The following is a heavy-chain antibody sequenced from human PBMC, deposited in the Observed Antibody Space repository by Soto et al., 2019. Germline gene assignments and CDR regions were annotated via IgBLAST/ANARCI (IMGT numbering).Heavy chain of an antibody. V-gene: IGHV4-34*01. Sequence: PSETLSLTCAVYGGSFSGYYWSWIRQPPGKGLEWIGEINHSGSTNYNPSLKSRVTLSVDTSKNQFSLKLSSVTAADTAVYYCARLEYYGSGSYHYYGMDVWGQGTTVTVSS. D-gene: IGHD3-10*01. J-gene: IGHJ6*02. CDR1: GGSFSGYY. CDR3: ARLEYYGSGSYHYYGMDV. CDR2: INHSGST.